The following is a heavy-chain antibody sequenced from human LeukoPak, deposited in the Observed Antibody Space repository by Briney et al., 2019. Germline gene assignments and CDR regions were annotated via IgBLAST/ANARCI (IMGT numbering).Heavy chain of an antibody. CDR1: GGSITSSKW. CDR2: SYHSGST. D-gene: IGHD2/OR15-2a*01. V-gene: IGHV4-4*02. Sequence: PSQTLSLTCAVSGGSITSSKWWSWVRQPPGKGLEWIGESYHSGSTNYNPSLKSRVTISVDKSKKQFSLKLSSVPAADTAVYYCARLSPDGFDIWGQGTMVTVFS. J-gene: IGHJ3*02. CDR3: ARLSPDGFDI.